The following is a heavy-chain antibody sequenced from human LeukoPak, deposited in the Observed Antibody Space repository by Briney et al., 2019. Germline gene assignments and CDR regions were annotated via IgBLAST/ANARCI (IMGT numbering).Heavy chain of an antibody. CDR2: ISYDGSNK. D-gene: IGHD3-10*01. V-gene: IGHV3-30-3*01. J-gene: IGHJ6*02. CDR3: AKGGDYGSGSYLDYYGKDV. Sequence: GGSLRLSWAASGFTFSSYAMHWVRQAPGQGLEWVAVISYDGSNKYYADSVKGRFTISRDNSKNTLYLQMNSLRAEDTAVYYCAKGGDYGSGSYLDYYGKDVWGQGTTVTVSS. CDR1: GFTFSSYA.